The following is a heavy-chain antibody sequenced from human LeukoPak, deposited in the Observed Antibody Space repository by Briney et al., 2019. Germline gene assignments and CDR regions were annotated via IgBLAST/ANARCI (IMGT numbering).Heavy chain of an antibody. Sequence: GGSLRLSCAASGLNVGGNYMSWVRQAPGKGLEWVSVIFSGGSTNYANSMKGRFTISRDNSKNTLYLQMNSLRGEDTAVYYCAAWRGSNWFDYWGQGTQVTVSS. J-gene: IGHJ4*02. CDR1: GLNVGGNY. D-gene: IGHD6-13*01. CDR2: IFSGGST. CDR3: AAWRGSNWFDY. V-gene: IGHV3-53*01.